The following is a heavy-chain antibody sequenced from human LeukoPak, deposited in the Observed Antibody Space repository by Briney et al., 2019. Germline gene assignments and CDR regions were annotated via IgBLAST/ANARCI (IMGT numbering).Heavy chain of an antibody. J-gene: IGHJ4*02. V-gene: IGHV1-69*13. CDR1: GGTFSSYA. D-gene: IGHD3-22*01. CDR2: IIPIFGTA. Sequence: ASVKVSCKASGGTFSSYAISWVRQAPGQRLEWMGGIIPIFGTANYAQKFQGRVTITADESTSTAYMELSSLRSEDTAVYYCARVVVMIHNIYHFDYWGQGTLVTVSS. CDR3: ARVVVMIHNIYHFDY.